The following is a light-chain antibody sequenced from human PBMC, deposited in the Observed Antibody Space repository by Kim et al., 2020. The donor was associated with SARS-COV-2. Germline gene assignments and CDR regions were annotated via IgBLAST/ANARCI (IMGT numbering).Light chain of an antibody. Sequence: SPGDRATLSCRASRSVSSSYLAWYQQKPGQAPRLLIYGASSRATGIPDRFSGSGSGTDFTLTISRLEPEDFAVYYCQQYGSSPPYTFGQGTKLEI. V-gene: IGKV3-20*01. CDR1: RSVSSSY. CDR3: QQYGSSPPYT. CDR2: GAS. J-gene: IGKJ2*01.